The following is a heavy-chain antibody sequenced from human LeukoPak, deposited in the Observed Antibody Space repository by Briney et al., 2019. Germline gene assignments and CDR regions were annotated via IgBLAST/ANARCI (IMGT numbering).Heavy chain of an antibody. Sequence: GGSLRLSCAASGFTFSSYAMHWVRQAPGKGLEWVAVISYDGSNKYYADSVKGRFTISRDNSKNTLYLQMNSPRAEDTAVYYCARDVAAAGLYFDYWGQGTLVTVSS. J-gene: IGHJ4*02. CDR2: ISYDGSNK. CDR1: GFTFSSYA. CDR3: ARDVAAAGLYFDY. D-gene: IGHD6-13*01. V-gene: IGHV3-30-3*01.